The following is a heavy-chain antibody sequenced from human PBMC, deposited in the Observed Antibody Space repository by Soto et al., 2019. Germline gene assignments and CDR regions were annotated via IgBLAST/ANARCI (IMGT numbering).Heavy chain of an antibody. CDR2: INAGNGNT. J-gene: IGHJ4*02. D-gene: IGHD2-21*02. CDR1: GYPFTSYA. V-gene: IGHV1-3*01. Sequence: ASVKVSCKASGYPFTSYAIHWVRQAPGQRLEWMGWINAGNGNTKYSQKFQGRVTITRDTSASTAYMELSSLRSEDTAVYYCARVRGDGRYFDYWGQGTLVTVSS. CDR3: ARVRGDGRYFDY.